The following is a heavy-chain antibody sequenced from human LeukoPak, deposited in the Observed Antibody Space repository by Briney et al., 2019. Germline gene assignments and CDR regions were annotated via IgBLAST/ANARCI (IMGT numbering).Heavy chain of an antibody. J-gene: IGHJ4*02. V-gene: IGHV3-23*01. CDR1: GFTLSSYA. CDR3: AKDRGAYSGTYPFDY. D-gene: IGHD1-26*01. Sequence: GGSLRLSCAASGFTLSSYAMNWVRQAPGKGLEWVSTMSGSGGSTSYADSVKGRLTISRDTSKNTLYLQMDSLRAEDTAVYYCAKDRGAYSGTYPFDYWGQGTLVTVSS. CDR2: MSGSGGST.